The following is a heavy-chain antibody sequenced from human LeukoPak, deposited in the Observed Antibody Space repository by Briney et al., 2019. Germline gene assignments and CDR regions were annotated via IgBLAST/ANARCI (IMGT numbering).Heavy chain of an antibody. CDR1: GFTFSSYW. D-gene: IGHD3-10*01. J-gene: IGHJ4*02. Sequence: GGSLTLPCTASGFTFSSYWLHWFRQFPGKGLVWVARINEHGSITDYADSVKDRFTVSRDNAWNTLYLQMNSLRAEDTAVYYCARDVAGSGSLWGQGTLITVSS. CDR2: INEHGSIT. CDR3: ARDVAGSGSL. V-gene: IGHV3-74*01.